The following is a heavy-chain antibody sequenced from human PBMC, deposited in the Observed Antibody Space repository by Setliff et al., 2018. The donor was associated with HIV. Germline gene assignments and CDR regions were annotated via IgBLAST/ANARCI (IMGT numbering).Heavy chain of an antibody. Sequence: SETLSLTCSVSTDSFSNFHWSWMRQPAGKGLEWIGRIFGSGTTHYNPSLKSRVTMSIETSKNQFSLKLNSVTAADTAVYFCARDRSKYGTGSSAYNWFDPWGLGTLVTVSS. CDR2: IFGSGTT. CDR3: ARDRSKYGTGSSAYNWFDP. J-gene: IGHJ5*02. D-gene: IGHD3-16*01. CDR1: TDSFSNFH. V-gene: IGHV4-4*07.